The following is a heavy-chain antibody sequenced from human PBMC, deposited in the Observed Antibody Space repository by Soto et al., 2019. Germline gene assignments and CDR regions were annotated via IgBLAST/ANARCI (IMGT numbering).Heavy chain of an antibody. J-gene: IGHJ5*02. CDR2: IIPIFGTT. Sequence: SVKVSRKAPGGALGSDANTWGRAAPGQGLEWVGRIIPIFGTTNYAQNLQGRVTISADKSTLTSYMELHSLTSDDTALYYCARDRTDSGYYTNWLDPWGQGTQVTVSS. CDR1: GGALGSDA. V-gene: IGHV1-69*06. D-gene: IGHD3-22*01. CDR3: ARDRTDSGYYTNWLDP.